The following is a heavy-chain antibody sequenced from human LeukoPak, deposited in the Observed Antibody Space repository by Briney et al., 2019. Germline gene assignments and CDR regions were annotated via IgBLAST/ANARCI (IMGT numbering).Heavy chain of an antibody. CDR1: GITLSNYG. Sequence: GGSLRLSCAVSGITLSNYGMSWVRPAPGKGLEWVAGISGSGGATNYADSVKGRFTISRDNPKNTLYLQMNSLRVEDTAVYFCAKRGVVIRVILVGFHKEAYYFDSWGQGALVTVSS. J-gene: IGHJ4*02. CDR3: AKRGVVIRVILVGFHKEAYYFDS. V-gene: IGHV3-23*01. D-gene: IGHD3-22*01. CDR2: ISGSGGAT.